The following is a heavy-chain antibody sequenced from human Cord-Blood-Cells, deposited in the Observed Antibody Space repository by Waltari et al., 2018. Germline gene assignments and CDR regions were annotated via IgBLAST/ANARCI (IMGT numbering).Heavy chain of an antibody. D-gene: IGHD1-1*01. V-gene: IGHV3-15*01. CDR3: TQLGFDY. Sequence: EVQLVESGGGLVKPGGSLRLSCAASGFTFSNAWMSWVRQAPGKGLEWVGPIKSKTDGGTTDYAAPVKGRFTISRDDSKNTLYLQMNSLKTEDTAVYYCTQLGFDYWGQGTLVTVSS. CDR1: GFTFSNAW. CDR2: IKSKTDGGTT. J-gene: IGHJ4*02.